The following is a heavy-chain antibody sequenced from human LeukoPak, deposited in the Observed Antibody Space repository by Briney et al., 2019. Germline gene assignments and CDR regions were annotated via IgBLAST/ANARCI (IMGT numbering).Heavy chain of an antibody. D-gene: IGHD3-3*01. J-gene: IGHJ4*02. CDR3: GRAYDFSRH. Sequence: GGSLRLSCAASGFTFSSYEMNWVRQAPGKGLEWVSVIYSGGSTYYADSVKGRFTISRDNSKNTLYLQMNSLRAEDTAVYYCGRAYDFSRHWGQGTLVTVSS. CDR1: GFTFSSYE. V-gene: IGHV3-66*01. CDR2: IYSGGST.